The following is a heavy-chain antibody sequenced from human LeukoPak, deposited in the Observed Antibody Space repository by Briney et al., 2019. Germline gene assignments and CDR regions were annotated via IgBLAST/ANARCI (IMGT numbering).Heavy chain of an antibody. CDR3: ARGGRIQLWSSRYYFDY. CDR2: IYYSGST. V-gene: IGHV4-59*12. J-gene: IGHJ4*02. Sequence: SETLSLTCTVSGDSISTYYWSWIRQPPGKGLEWIGYIYYSGSTNYNPSLKSRVTISVDTSKNQFSLKLSSVTAADTAVYYCARGGRIQLWSSRYYFDYWGQGTLVTVSS. D-gene: IGHD5-18*01. CDR1: GDSISTYY.